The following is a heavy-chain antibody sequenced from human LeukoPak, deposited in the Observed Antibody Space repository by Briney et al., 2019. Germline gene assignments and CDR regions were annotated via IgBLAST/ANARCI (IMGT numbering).Heavy chain of an antibody. J-gene: IGHJ4*02. D-gene: IGHD3-10*01. CDR2: MNPNSGNT. Sequence: ASVKVSCKASGYTFTSYDINWARQATGQGLEWVGWMNPNSGNTGYAQKFQGRVTMIRNTSISTAYMELSSLRSEDTAVYYCARGSVLLWFGELFSPGDYWGQGTLVTVSS. CDR1: GYTFTSYD. V-gene: IGHV1-8*01. CDR3: ARGSVLLWFGELFSPGDY.